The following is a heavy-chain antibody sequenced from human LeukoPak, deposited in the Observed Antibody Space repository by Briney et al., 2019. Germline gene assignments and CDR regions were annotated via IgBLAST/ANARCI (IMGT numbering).Heavy chain of an antibody. J-gene: IGHJ6*02. CDR2: ISAYNGNT. V-gene: IGHV1-18*01. D-gene: IGHD3-10*01. CDR1: GYTFTSYG. Sequence: ASVKVSCKASGYTFTSYGVSWVRQVPGQGLEWMGWISAYNGNTNYAQKLQGRVTMTTDTSTSTAYMELRSLRSDDTAVYYCARASPYYYGSGSYYGMDVWGQGTTVTVSS. CDR3: ARASPYYYGSGSYYGMDV.